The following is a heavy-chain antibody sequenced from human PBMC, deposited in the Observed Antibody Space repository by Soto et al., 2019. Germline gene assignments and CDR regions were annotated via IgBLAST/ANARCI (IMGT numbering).Heavy chain of an antibody. J-gene: IGHJ4*02. CDR1: GGSISSSSYY. Sequence: SETLSLTCTVSGGSISSSSYYWGWIRQPPGKGLEWIGSIYYSGSTYYNPSLKSRVTISVDTSKNQFSLKLSSVTAADTAVYYCARPAGLFSVGSWGQGTLVTVSS. CDR2: IYYSGST. V-gene: IGHV4-39*01. CDR3: ARPAGLFSVGS. D-gene: IGHD3-22*01.